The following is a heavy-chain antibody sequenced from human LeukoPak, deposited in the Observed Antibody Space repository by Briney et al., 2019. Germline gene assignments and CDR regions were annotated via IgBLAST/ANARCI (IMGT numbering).Heavy chain of an antibody. CDR2: IKQDGGEK. V-gene: IGHV3-7*01. CDR3: ARDNYRVFDC. J-gene: IGHJ4*02. CDR1: GFTFSSFW. D-gene: IGHD5-24*01. Sequence: GGSLRLSCAASGFTFSSFWLTWVRQAPGKGLEWVASIKQDGGEKYYVDSVKGRFTISRDNAKNSLYLQMNSLRAEDTAVYYCARDNYRVFDCWGQGTLVTVSS.